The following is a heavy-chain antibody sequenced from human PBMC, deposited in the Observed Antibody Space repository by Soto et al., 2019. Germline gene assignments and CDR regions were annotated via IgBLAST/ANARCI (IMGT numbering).Heavy chain of an antibody. CDR2: INPGSGYT. D-gene: IGHD3-10*01. CDR1: GYTVINYE. J-gene: IGHJ4*02. CDR3: ARGGRRPLWFRDLSHDF. V-gene: IGHV1-8*01. Sequence: QVQLVQSGAEVRKPGASVKVSCKASGYTVINYEIKWVREVTGQGLEWMAWINPGSGYTGYAQNFQGRVTMTRDTSIRTVFMELSSLRSEDTATYYCARGGRRPLWFRDLSHDFWGQGTLITVSS.